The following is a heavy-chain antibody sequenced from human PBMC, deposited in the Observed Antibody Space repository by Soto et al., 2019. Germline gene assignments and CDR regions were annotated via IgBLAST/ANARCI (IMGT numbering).Heavy chain of an antibody. CDR2: INPNSGGT. D-gene: IGHD6-19*01. Sequence: ASVKVSCKASGYTFTGYYMHWVRQAPGQGLEWMGWINPNSGGTNYAQKFQGWVTMTRDTSISTAYMELSRLRSDDTAVYYCARRAVAGIPMGMAVRGQGTTVTVSS. CDR3: ARRAVAGIPMGMAV. CDR1: GYTFTGYY. V-gene: IGHV1-2*04. J-gene: IGHJ6*02.